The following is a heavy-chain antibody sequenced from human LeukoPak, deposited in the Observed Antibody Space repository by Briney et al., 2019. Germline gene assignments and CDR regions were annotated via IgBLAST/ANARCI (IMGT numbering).Heavy chain of an antibody. D-gene: IGHD3-3*01. V-gene: IGHV1-18*01. Sequence: EASVKVSCKASGYTFTSYGISWVRQAPGQGLEWMGWISAYNGNTNYAQKLQGRVTMTTDTSTNTAYMELRRLRSDDTAVYYCARDGFWSGYYEFDPWGQGTLVTVFS. CDR1: GYTFTSYG. J-gene: IGHJ5*02. CDR2: ISAYNGNT. CDR3: ARDGFWSGYYEFDP.